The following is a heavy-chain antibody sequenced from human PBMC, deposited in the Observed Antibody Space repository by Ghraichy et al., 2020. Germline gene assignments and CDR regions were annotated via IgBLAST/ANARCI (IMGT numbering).Heavy chain of an antibody. CDR2: ISSSSSTI. J-gene: IGHJ3*02. CDR3: ARASYSITGIAFDI. CDR1: GFTFSSYS. V-gene: IGHV3-48*02. Sequence: GGSLRLSCAASGFTFSSYSMNWVRQAPGKGLEWVSYISSSSSTIYYADSVKGRFTISRDNAKNSLYLQMNSLRDEDTAVYYCARASYSITGIAFDIWGQGTMVTVSS. D-gene: IGHD4-11*01.